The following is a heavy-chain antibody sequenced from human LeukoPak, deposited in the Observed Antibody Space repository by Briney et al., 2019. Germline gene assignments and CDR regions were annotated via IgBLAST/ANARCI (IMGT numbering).Heavy chain of an antibody. CDR2: IYHSGST. V-gene: IGHV4-4*02. D-gene: IGHD3-16*02. Sequence: KTSETLSLTCAVSGGSISSSNWWSWVRQPPGKGLEWIGEIYHSGSTNYNPSLKSRVTISIDTSKNQFSLKLSSVTAADTAVYYCARGNNRSHYIRRRQYNWFDPWGQGTLVTVSS. CDR3: ARGNNRSHYIRRRQYNWFDP. CDR1: GGSISSSNW. J-gene: IGHJ5*02.